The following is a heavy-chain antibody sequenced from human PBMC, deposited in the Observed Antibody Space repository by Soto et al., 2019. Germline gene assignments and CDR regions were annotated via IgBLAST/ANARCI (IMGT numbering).Heavy chain of an antibody. D-gene: IGHD6-19*01. V-gene: IGHV4-31*03. J-gene: IGHJ4*02. CDR1: GGSISNGGYY. CDR2: IYYSGST. CDR3: ASLTSSGWYGGLDY. Sequence: PSETLSLTGTVSGGSISNGGYYWSWIRQHPGKGLEWIGYIYYSGSTYYNPSLRSRVTISVDTSKNQFSLKLSSVTAADTAVYYCASLTSSGWYGGLDYWGQGTLVTVSS.